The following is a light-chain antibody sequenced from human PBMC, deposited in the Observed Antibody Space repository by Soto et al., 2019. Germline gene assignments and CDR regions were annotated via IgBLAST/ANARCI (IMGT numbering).Light chain of an antibody. CDR3: QQYGTSPRT. V-gene: IGKV3-20*01. J-gene: IGKJ1*01. CDR1: QSVTSNY. Sequence: EVELTQSPGTLSLSPGDTATLSCGASQSVTSNYLAWYQQKAGQPPRLLIYGASTRASGIPDRFSGSGSGTGFTLTIDRLEPEDLAVYYCQQYGTSPRTFGRGTKVEIK. CDR2: GAS.